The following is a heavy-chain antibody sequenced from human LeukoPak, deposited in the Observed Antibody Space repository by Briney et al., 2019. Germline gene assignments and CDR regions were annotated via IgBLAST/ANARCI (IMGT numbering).Heavy chain of an antibody. D-gene: IGHD5-24*01. CDR1: GYTFTSYY. Sequence: ASVRVSCKASGYTFTSYYMHWVRQAPGQGLEWMGIINPSGGSTSYAQKFQGRVTMTRDTSTSTVYMELSSLRSEDTAVYYCARDGEWLQFAPKYYFDYWGQGTLVTVS. CDR2: INPSGGST. CDR3: ARDGEWLQFAPKYYFDY. J-gene: IGHJ4*02. V-gene: IGHV1-46*01.